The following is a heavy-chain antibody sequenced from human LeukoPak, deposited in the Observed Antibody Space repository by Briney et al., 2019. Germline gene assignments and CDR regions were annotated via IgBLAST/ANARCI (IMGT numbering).Heavy chain of an antibody. D-gene: IGHD6-25*01. V-gene: IGHV3-30-3*01. Sequence: PGGSLRLSCAASGFTFSSYAMHWVRQAPGKGLEWVAVISYDGSNKYYADSVKGRFTISRDNSKNTLYLQMNSLRAEDTAVYYCANGGASGWVRGASDYWGQGTLVTVSS. CDR2: ISYDGSNK. CDR3: ANGGASGWVRGASDY. CDR1: GFTFSSYA. J-gene: IGHJ4*02.